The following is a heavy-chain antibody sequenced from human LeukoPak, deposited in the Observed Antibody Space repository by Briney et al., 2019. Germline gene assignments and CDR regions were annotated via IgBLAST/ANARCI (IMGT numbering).Heavy chain of an antibody. Sequence: GASVTVSCKASGYTFTGYYMHWVRQAPGQGLEWMGRINPNSGGTNYAQKFQGRVTMTRDTSISTAYMELSRLRSDDTAVYYCARDRIVGNNWFDPWGQGTLVTVSS. CDR2: INPNSGGT. D-gene: IGHD1-26*01. V-gene: IGHV1-2*06. CDR1: GYTFTGYY. CDR3: ARDRIVGNNWFDP. J-gene: IGHJ5*02.